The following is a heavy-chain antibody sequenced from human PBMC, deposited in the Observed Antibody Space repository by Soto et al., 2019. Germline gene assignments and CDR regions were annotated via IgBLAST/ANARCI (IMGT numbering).Heavy chain of an antibody. CDR1: GGTFSGYA. V-gene: IGHV1-69*01. D-gene: IGHD1-1*01. J-gene: IGHJ1*01. CDR2: GIPIFGIT. CDR3: ARDQRSITGTESSDDFQH. Sequence: QAQLMQSGAEVKEPGSSVQVSCKASGGTFSGYAISWVRQAPGQGLEWLGGGIPIFGITNYAQKFQNRLTIAADDSSATVYMDLRSLTSEDSAIYYCARDQRSITGTESSDDFQHWGQGTLVRVS.